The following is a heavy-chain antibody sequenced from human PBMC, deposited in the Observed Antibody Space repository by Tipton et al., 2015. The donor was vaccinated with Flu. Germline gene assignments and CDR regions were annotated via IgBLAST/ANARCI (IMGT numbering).Heavy chain of an antibody. CDR2: IGASNGNT. V-gene: IGHV1-18*04. CDR1: GYTFTSYG. D-gene: IGHD2-8*02. CDR3: ARRYCSGGVCFYGMDV. J-gene: IGHJ6*02. Sequence: QLVQSGAEGKKPGASVKVSCKASGYTFTSYGLSWVRQAPGQGLEWMGWIGASNGNTNYAQKFQGRVTMTTDTSTTTAYMELRSLRSDDTAVYYCARRYCSGGVCFYGMDVWGQGTTVTVSS.